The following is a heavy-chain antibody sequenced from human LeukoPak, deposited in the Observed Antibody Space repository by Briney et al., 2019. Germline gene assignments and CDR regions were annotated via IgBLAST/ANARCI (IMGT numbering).Heavy chain of an antibody. V-gene: IGHV3-21*01. CDR3: ATPAAGPGAEYSLY. CDR2: IDFTSRYI. Sequence: GGSLRLSCAASGFTFSSYSMNWVRQAPGKGLEWVSSIDFTSRYIYNADSVKGRFTTSRDNTKNSLDLQMNSLKVEDTAVYYCATPAAGPGAEYSLYWGQGTLVIVSS. J-gene: IGHJ1*01. CDR1: GFTFSSYS. D-gene: IGHD6-13*01.